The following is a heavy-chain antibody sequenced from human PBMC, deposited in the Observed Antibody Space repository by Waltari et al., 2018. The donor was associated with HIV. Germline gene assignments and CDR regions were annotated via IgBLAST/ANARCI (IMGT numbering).Heavy chain of an antibody. CDR2: ISSVSSYI. D-gene: IGHD4-17*01. CDR3: ARDSEASTVTLKSSL. CDR1: GFSFNSYN. J-gene: IGHJ1*01. V-gene: IGHV3-21*01. Sequence: LVESGGGVVKPGRSLRLSCVGSGFSFNSYNMNWVRHIPGKRLGWLASISSVSSYIYYSKSVKDRFIFARDNDKRTLYLQMNRLTVADTAIYYCARDSEASTVTLKSSLWGRGTMVTVSS.